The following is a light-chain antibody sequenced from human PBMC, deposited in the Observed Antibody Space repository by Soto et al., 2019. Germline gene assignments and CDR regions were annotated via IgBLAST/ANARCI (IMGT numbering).Light chain of an antibody. CDR1: QSISSW. V-gene: IGKV1-5*03. Sequence: DIPMTQSPFTLSASVGDSVTITCRASQSISSWLAWYQQKPGSAPKLLIYQASTLQTGVPSRFSGSGSGTEFTLTISSLQPDDFAAYYCQQYNGSPWTFGQGTKVDIK. CDR2: QAS. CDR3: QQYNGSPWT. J-gene: IGKJ1*01.